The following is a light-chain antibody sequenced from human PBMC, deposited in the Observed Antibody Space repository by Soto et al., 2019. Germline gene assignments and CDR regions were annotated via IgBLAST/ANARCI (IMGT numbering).Light chain of an antibody. V-gene: IGLV2-8*01. CDR3: SSYAGSNKGYV. CDR1: SSDVGGYKY. J-gene: IGLJ1*01. Sequence: QSVLTQPPSASGSPGQSVAISCTGTSSDVGGYKYVSWYQQHPGKAPKLMINEVSKRPSGVPDRFSGSKSGNTASLTVSGLQAEDEADYYCSSYAGSNKGYVFGTRTKVTVL. CDR2: EVS.